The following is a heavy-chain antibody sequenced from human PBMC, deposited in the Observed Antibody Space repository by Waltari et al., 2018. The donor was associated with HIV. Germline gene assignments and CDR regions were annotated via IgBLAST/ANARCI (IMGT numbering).Heavy chain of an antibody. CDR1: GFSFSDYG. Sequence: QEHLVESGGGVVQPGRSLRLSCKASGFSFSDYGMHWVRQAPGKGLGWVEGIWYDGVIKYYAESVKGRFIVSRDNSKNILYLEMNSLSAEDTGFYYCARGSPGSRFSGSDYDYWGQGTLVTVSS. D-gene: IGHD1-26*01. CDR2: IWYDGVIK. J-gene: IGHJ4*02. V-gene: IGHV3-33*01. CDR3: ARGSPGSRFSGSDYDY.